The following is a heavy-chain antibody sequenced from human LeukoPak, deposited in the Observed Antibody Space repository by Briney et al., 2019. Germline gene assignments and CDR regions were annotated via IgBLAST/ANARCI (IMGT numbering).Heavy chain of an antibody. V-gene: IGHV1-18*01. J-gene: IGHJ4*02. CDR1: GYTFTSYG. D-gene: IGHD3-22*01. CDR2: ISAYNGNT. CDR3: ARGSRFPYYYDSSGYYRY. Sequence: ASVKVSCKASGYTFTSYGISWVRQAPGQGLERMGWISAYNGNTNYAQKLQGRVTMTTDTSTSTAYMELRSLRSDDTAVYYCARGSRFPYYYDSSGYYRYWGQGTLVTVSS.